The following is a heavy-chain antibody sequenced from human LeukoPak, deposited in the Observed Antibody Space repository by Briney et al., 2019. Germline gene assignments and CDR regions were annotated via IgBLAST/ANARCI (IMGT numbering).Heavy chain of an antibody. V-gene: IGHV4-38-2*02. CDR1: GYSISSGYY. CDR2: IYHSGST. J-gene: IGHJ3*02. Sequence: SETLSFTCTVSGYSISSGYYWGWIRQPPGKGLAWIGSIYHSGSTYYNPSLKSRVTISVDTSKNQFSLKLSSVTAADTAVYYCARDSRYFDAFDIWGQGTMVTVSS. D-gene: IGHD3-9*01. CDR3: ARDSRYFDAFDI.